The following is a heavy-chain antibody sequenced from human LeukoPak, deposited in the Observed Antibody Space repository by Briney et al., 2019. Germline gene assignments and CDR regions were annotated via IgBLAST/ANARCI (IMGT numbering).Heavy chain of an antibody. CDR1: GFSISSYY. D-gene: IGHD3-22*01. V-gene: IGHV4-59*01. CDR3: AGAYYYYSSGFDY. Sequence: SSETLSLTCTVSGFSISSYYWSWIRQPPGQGLEWIGYIYYSGSTNYNPSLKSRVTISVNTSKNQFSQKRSSVTAADTAVYYCAGAYYYYSSGFDYWGQGTLVTVSS. J-gene: IGHJ4*02. CDR2: IYYSGST.